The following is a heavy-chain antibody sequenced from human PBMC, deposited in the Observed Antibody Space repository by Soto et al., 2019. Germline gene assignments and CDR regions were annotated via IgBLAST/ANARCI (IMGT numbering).Heavy chain of an antibody. V-gene: IGHV4-61*01. CDR2: IYYSGST. D-gene: IGHD3-10*01. CDR1: GGSVSSGSYY. Sequence: SEPVSLACTGSGGSVSSGSYYWSWFRQPPGKGLEWIGYIYYSGSTNYNPSLTSRVTISVDPSKNQFSLKLSSVTAAETAVYYCARDSGGWCLPPIYYYYGMDGWGQGTTGTVAS. J-gene: IGHJ6*02. CDR3: ARDSGGWCLPPIYYYYGMDG.